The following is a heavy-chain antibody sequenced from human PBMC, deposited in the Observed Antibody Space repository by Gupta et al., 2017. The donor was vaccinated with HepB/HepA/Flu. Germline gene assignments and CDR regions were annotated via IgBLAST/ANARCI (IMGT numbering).Heavy chain of an antibody. V-gene: IGHV2-5*02. CDR1: GFSLTSSGVG. CDR2: IYWDDDR. CDR3: AHFSSAGSPTFDY. Sequence: QITLKESGPTLVKPTQTLTLTRTFSGFSLTSSGVGVGWIRQPPGKALEWLALIYWDDDRRYSPSLKNRLTITKDTSKNQVVLTMTKMDPVDTATYYCAHFSSAGSPTFDYWGQGNLVIVSS. D-gene: IGHD2-15*01. J-gene: IGHJ4*02.